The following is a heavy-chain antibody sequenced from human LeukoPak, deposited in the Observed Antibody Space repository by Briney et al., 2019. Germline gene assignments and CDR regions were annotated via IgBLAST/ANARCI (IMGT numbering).Heavy chain of an antibody. J-gene: IGHJ4*02. D-gene: IGHD6-19*01. CDR3: ARDRGGWYYFDY. Sequence: PGGSLRLSCAASGFAFRTYEMNWVRQAPGKGLEWVSYISSSGSTIYYADSVKGRFTISRDNAKNSLYLQMNSLRAEDTAVYYCARDRGGWYYFDYWGQGTLVTVSS. CDR2: ISSSGSTI. CDR1: GFAFRTYE. V-gene: IGHV3-48*03.